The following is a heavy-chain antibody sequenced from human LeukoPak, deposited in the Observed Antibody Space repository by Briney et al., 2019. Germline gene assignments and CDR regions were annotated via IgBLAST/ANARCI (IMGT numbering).Heavy chain of an antibody. J-gene: IGHJ4*02. CDR2: ISYDGSNK. D-gene: IGHD6-13*01. CDR1: GFTFSSYG. V-gene: IGHV3-30*18. CDR3: AKDGQAAGTEVDY. Sequence: GGSLRLSCAASGFTFSSYGMHWVRQAPGKGLEWVAVISYDGSNKYYADSVKGRFTISRDNSKNTLYLQMNSLRAEDTAVYYCAKDGQAAGTEVDYWGQGTLVTVSS.